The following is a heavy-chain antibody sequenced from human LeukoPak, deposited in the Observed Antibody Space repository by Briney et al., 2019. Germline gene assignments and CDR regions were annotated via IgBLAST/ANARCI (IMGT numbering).Heavy chain of an antibody. CDR1: GLPFSSYA. CDR2: ISSSGGIT. Sequence: GGSLRLSCSASGLPFSSYAMHWVRHAPAKGLEYVSAISSSGGITNYADSVRGRCTISRNNSKNSLYLQMSSLRPEDTAIYYCETLLSSLYSTSSLNWFDPWGQENGVLVSS. CDR3: ETLLSSLYSTSSLNWFDP. V-gene: IGHV3-64D*08. D-gene: IGHD6-6*01. J-gene: IGHJ5*02.